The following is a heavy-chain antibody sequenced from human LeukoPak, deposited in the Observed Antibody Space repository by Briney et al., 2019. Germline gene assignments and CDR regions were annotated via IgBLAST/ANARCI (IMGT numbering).Heavy chain of an antibody. CDR3: ASLYYYDSSGPPVGYFDY. CDR1: GGSISSSSYY. Sequence: SETLSLTCTVSGGSISSSSYYWGWIRQPPGKGLVWIGSIYYSGSTYYNPSLKSRVTISVDTSKNQFSLKLSSVTAADTAVYYCASLYYYDSSGPPVGYFDYWGQGTLVTVSS. D-gene: IGHD3-22*01. CDR2: IYYSGST. V-gene: IGHV4-39*01. J-gene: IGHJ4*02.